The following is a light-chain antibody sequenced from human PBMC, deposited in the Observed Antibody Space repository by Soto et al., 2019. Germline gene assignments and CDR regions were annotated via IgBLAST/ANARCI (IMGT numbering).Light chain of an antibody. Sequence: IQMTQSPFSVSASVGDRVTITCRASQGISSWLAWYQQKPGKSPTLLIYKASNLQTGVPSRFSGSGSGTDFTLTISSLQPEDFETYYCQQTSSFPLTFGGGTKVDI. CDR1: QGISSW. CDR2: KAS. CDR3: QQTSSFPLT. J-gene: IGKJ4*01. V-gene: IGKV1-12*01.